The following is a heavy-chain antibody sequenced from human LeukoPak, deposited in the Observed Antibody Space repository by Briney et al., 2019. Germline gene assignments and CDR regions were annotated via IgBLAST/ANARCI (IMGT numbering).Heavy chain of an antibody. J-gene: IGHJ3*02. CDR3: AKSYDSSGYLRDYDAFDI. V-gene: IGHV3-30*04. CDR1: GFTFSSYA. D-gene: IGHD3-22*01. Sequence: GGSLRLSCAASGFTFSSYAMHWVRQAPGKGLEWVAVISYDGSNKYYADSVKGHFTISRDNSKNTLYLQMNSLRAEDMALYYCAKSYDSSGYLRDYDAFDIWGQGTMVTVSS. CDR2: ISYDGSNK.